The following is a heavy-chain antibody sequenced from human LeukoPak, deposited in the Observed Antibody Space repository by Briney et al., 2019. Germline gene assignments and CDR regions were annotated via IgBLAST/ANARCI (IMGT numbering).Heavy chain of an antibody. D-gene: IGHD6-6*01. Sequence: SETLSLTCAVSGYCISSGYYWGWIRQPPGKGLEWIGSIYHSGSTYYNPSLKSRVTISVDTSKNQFSLKLSSVAAADTAVYYCARHRTRRGLVDAFDIWGQGTMVTVSS. CDR2: IYHSGST. CDR3: ARHRTRRGLVDAFDI. V-gene: IGHV4-38-2*01. CDR1: GYCISSGYY. J-gene: IGHJ3*02.